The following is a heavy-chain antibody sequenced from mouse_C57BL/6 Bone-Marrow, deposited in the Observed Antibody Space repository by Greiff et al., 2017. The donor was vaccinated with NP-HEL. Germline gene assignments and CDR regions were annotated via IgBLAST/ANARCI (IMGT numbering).Heavy chain of an antibody. CDR1: GFTFSDYY. Sequence: EVMLVESGGGLVQPGGSLKLSCAASGFTFSDYYMYWVRQTPEKRLEWVAYISNGGGSTYYPDTVKGRVTISRDNAKNTLYLLMSRLKSEDTAVYYCARRGPAGYAMDYWGQGTSVTVSS. CDR3: ARRGPAGYAMDY. V-gene: IGHV5-12*01. CDR2: ISNGGGST. J-gene: IGHJ4*01.